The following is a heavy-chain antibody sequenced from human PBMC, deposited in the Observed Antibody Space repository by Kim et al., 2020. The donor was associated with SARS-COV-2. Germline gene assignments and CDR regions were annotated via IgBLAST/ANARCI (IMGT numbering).Heavy chain of an antibody. J-gene: IGHJ6*02. CDR2: TYYRFKWYN. D-gene: IGHD6-13*01. CDR1: GDSVSSNSAA. Sequence: SQTLSLTCAISGDSVSSNSAAWNWIRQSPSRGLEWLGRTYYRFKWYNDYAVSVKSRITINPDTSKNQFSLQLNSVTPEDTAVYYCARDPWPRIAAAGIMDVWGQGTTVTVSS. V-gene: IGHV6-1*01. CDR3: ARDPWPRIAAAGIMDV.